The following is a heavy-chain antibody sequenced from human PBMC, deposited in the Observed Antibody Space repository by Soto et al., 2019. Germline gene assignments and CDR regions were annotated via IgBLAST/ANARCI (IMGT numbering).Heavy chain of an antibody. CDR1: GFTFSSYW. D-gene: IGHD3-22*01. V-gene: IGHV3-7*05. Sequence: GGSLRLSCAASGFTFSSYWRSWVRQAPGKGLEWVANIKQDGSEKYYVDSVKGRFTISRDNAKNSLYLQMNSLRAEDTAVYYCAREMYDSSGYYSAFDIWGQGTMVTVSS. J-gene: IGHJ3*02. CDR3: AREMYDSSGYYSAFDI. CDR2: IKQDGSEK.